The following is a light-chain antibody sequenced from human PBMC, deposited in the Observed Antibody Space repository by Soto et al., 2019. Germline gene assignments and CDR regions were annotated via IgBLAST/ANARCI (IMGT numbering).Light chain of an antibody. CDR1: EDITTW. Sequence: DIQMTQSPSTLSAFVGDRVSITCRASEDITTWLAWYQQKPGKAPKLLIYDAFNLQGGVPSRFSGSGSGTEFTLTISSLQPDDVATYYCQQYNSYWTFGQGTKVDIK. J-gene: IGKJ1*01. CDR3: QQYNSYWT. V-gene: IGKV1-5*01. CDR2: DAF.